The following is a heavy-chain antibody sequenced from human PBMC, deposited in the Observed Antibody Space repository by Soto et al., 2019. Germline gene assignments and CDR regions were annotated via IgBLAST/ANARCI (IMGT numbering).Heavy chain of an antibody. D-gene: IGHD1-26*01. J-gene: IGHJ4*02. CDR2: ISYDGSNK. CDR3: AKARPLYSGSYSFLDY. CDR1: GFTFSSYG. V-gene: IGHV3-30*18. Sequence: PGGSLRLSCAASGFTFSSYGMHWVRQAPGKGLEWVAVISYDGSNKYYADSVKGRFTISRDNSKNTLYLQMNSLRAEDTAVYYCAKARPLYSGSYSFLDYWGQGTLVTVSS.